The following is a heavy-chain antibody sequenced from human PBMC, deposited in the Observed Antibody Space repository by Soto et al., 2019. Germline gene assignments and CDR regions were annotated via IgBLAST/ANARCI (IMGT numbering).Heavy chain of an antibody. CDR1: GYTFTSYY. D-gene: IGHD3-10*01. J-gene: IGHJ6*01. V-gene: IGHV1-46*01. CDR3: ARGTHPYYYGLASYYIVNGMYV. CDR2: INPSGGST. Sequence: ASVKVSCKASGYTFTSYYMHWVRQAPGQGLEWMGIINPSGGSTSYAQKFQGRVTMTRDTSTSTVYMELSSLRSEDTAVYYCARGTHPYYYGLASYYIVNGMYVWGQ.